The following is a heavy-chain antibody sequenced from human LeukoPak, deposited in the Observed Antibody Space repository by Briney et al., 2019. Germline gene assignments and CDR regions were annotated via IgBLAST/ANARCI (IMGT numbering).Heavy chain of an antibody. V-gene: IGHV1-69*05. CDR1: GGTFSSYA. J-gene: IGHJ4*02. CDR2: IIPIFGTA. Sequence: ASVKVSCKASGGTFSSYAISWVRQAPGQGLEWMGRIIPIFGTANYAQKFQGRVTITTDESTSTAYMELSSLRSEDTAVYYCAKEERTGPNDFIKHYWGQGTLVTVSS. D-gene: IGHD4-11*01. CDR3: AKEERTGPNDFIKHY.